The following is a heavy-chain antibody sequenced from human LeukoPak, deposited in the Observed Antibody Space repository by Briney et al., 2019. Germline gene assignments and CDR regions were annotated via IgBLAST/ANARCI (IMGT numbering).Heavy chain of an antibody. V-gene: IGHV4-61*08. CDR3: ARFPASAEYRHYYHMDV. Sequence: SETLSLTCTVSGGSISSGDYYWTWIRQPPGKGLECIGFMYYSESASYNPSLNSRVTVSVDKSKNQISLKLTSVTAADTAVYYCARFPASAEYRHYYHMDVWGKGTTVTVSS. J-gene: IGHJ6*03. CDR1: GGSISSGDYY. CDR2: MYYSESA. D-gene: IGHD6-25*01.